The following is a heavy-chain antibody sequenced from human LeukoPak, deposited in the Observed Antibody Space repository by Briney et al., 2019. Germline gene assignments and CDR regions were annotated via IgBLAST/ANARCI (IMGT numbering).Heavy chain of an antibody. CDR3: ASVVT. CDR1: RFTFSSYS. Sequence: GGSLRLSCAASRFTFSSYSMNWVRQAPGKGLEWVSSISSSSDYIYYADSVKGRFTISRDNARNSLYLQMNSLRVEDTAVYYCASVVTWGQGTLVTVSS. J-gene: IGHJ5*02. V-gene: IGHV3-21*01. CDR2: ISSSSDYI.